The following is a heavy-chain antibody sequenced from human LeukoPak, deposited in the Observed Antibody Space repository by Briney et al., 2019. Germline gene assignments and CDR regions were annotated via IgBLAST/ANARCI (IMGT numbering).Heavy chain of an antibody. Sequence: PSETLSLTCTVSGTSISNYYWSWIRQAPGKGLEWIGYIYYSGDTNYNPSLKNRVTISLDTSKNQFSLNLSSVTAADTAVFYCARMGGYSGYATHWGQGTLVTVSS. D-gene: IGHD5-12*01. V-gene: IGHV4-59*08. J-gene: IGHJ4*02. CDR3: ARMGGYSGYATH. CDR2: IYYSGDT. CDR1: GTSISNYY.